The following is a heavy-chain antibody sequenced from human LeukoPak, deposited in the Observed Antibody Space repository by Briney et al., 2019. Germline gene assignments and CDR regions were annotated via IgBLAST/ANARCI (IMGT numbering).Heavy chain of an antibody. V-gene: IGHV4-59*01. D-gene: IGHD2/OR15-2a*01. CDR2: IYYSGST. CDR1: GTSISGYY. Sequence: SETLSLTCSVSGTSISGYYWSWIRQPPGKGLEWFGHIYYSGSTTYNPSLKSRVTISVDSSKNQFSLRLSSVTAADTAVYYCARCLSRCNNGFDIWGQGTMVTVSS. CDR3: ARCLSRCNNGFDI. J-gene: IGHJ3*02.